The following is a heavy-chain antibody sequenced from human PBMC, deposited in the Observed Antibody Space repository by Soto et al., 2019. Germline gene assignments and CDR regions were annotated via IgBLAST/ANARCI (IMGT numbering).Heavy chain of an antibody. D-gene: IGHD3-3*01. CDR2: IIPIFGTA. CDR1: GGTFSSYA. V-gene: IGHV1-69*01. CDR3: ASTVSYYDFWSGYYTGGNYYYYGMGV. J-gene: IGHJ6*02. Sequence: QVQLVQSGAEVKKPGSSVKVSCKASGGTFSSYAISWVRQAPGQGLEWMGGIIPIFGTANYAQKFQGRVTITADESTSTAYMELSSLRSEDTAVYYCASTVSYYDFWSGYYTGGNYYYYGMGVWGQGTTVTVSS.